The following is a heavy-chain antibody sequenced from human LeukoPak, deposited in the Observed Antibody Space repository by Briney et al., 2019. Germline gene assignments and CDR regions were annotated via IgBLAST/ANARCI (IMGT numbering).Heavy chain of an antibody. Sequence: GASVKVSCKASGYTFTDYSIHWVRQAPGQGLEWMGWINPNSGGTHYAQKFQCRVTMARDTSISAAYMVLSRLRSDDTAIYYCARGATSGNDYWGQGTLVTVSS. CDR1: GYTFTDYS. J-gene: IGHJ4*02. CDR3: ARGATSGNDY. CDR2: INPNSGGT. D-gene: IGHD3-10*01. V-gene: IGHV1-2*02.